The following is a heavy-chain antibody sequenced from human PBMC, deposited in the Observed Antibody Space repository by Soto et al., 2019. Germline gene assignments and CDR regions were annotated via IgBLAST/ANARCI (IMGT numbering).Heavy chain of an antibody. CDR3: ARERGGYCISTSCNPVRWFDP. D-gene: IGHD2-2*01. CDR1: GYTFTGYY. Sequence: QVQLVQSGAEVKKPGASVKVSCKASGYTFTGYYMHWVRQAPGQGLEWMGWINPNSGGTNYAQKFQGWVTMTRDTSISTAYMELSRLRSDDTAVYYCARERGGYCISTSCNPVRWFDPWGQGTLVTVSS. J-gene: IGHJ5*02. V-gene: IGHV1-2*04. CDR2: INPNSGGT.